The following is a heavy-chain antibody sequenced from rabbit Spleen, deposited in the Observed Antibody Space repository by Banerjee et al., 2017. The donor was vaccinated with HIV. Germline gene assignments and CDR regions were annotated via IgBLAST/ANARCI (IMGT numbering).Heavy chain of an antibody. CDR1: GFSFSSSYD. Sequence: QQLVESGGGLVKPGASLTLTSTASGFSFSSSYDMCWVRQAPGKGLEWIGCIYTGNGKMYYASWAKGRFTISKTSSTTVTLQLTSLTAADTATYFCARDSGTSFSSYGMDLWGPGTLVTVS. CDR2: IYTGNGKM. CDR3: ARDSGTSFSSYGMDL. J-gene: IGHJ6*01. V-gene: IGHV1S40*01. D-gene: IGHD8-1*01.